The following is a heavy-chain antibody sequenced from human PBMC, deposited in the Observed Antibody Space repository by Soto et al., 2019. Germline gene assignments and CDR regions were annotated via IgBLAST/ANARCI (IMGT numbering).Heavy chain of an antibody. V-gene: IGHV1-69*02. CDR3: ARIAYREIWPGDY. CDR2: IIPILGIA. CDR1: GGTFSSYT. Sequence: QVQLVQSGAEVKKPGSSVKVSCKASGGTFSSYTISWVRQAPGQGLEWMGRIIPILGIANYAQKFQGRVTITADKSTSTAYMELSSLRSEDTAVYYCARIAYREIWPGDYWGQGTLVTVSS. D-gene: IGHD2-15*01. J-gene: IGHJ4*02.